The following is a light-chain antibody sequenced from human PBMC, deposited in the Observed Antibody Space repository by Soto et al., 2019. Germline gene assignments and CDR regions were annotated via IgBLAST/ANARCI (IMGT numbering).Light chain of an antibody. Sequence: DIQMTQSPASLSASLGDRVTITCRASQGIGVYLAWFQQRPGNVPKLLIYAASALQSGVPSRFSGSGSGTHFTLTISSLQPEDVATYYCQKYSSAPLTFGGGTKVEIK. CDR3: QKYSSAPLT. J-gene: IGKJ4*01. CDR2: AAS. V-gene: IGKV1-27*01. CDR1: QGIGVY.